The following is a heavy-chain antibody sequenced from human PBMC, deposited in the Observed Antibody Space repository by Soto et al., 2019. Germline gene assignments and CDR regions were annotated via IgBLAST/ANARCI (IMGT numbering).Heavy chain of an antibody. Sequence: GSLRLSCAAPGFTFSDYYMSWIRQAPGKGLEWVSYISSSSSYTDYADSVKGRFTISRDNAKNSLYLQMNSLRAEDTAVYYCARASDYGDYWPFDYWGQGTLVTV. J-gene: IGHJ4*02. CDR3: ARASDYGDYWPFDY. CDR1: GFTFSDYY. V-gene: IGHV3-11*06. CDR2: ISSSSSYT. D-gene: IGHD4-17*01.